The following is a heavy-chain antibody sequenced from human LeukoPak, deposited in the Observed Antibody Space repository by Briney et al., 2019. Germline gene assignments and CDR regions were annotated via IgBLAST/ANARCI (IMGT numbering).Heavy chain of an antibody. CDR1: GFSLSTRGVG. CDR3: AHKSWQYRLTWFDP. CDR2: IYWNDDK. V-gene: IGHV2-5*01. D-gene: IGHD2-2*01. J-gene: IGHJ5*02. Sequence: SGPTLLNPTPTLTLTFTFSGFSLSTRGVGVGWIRQPPGKALEWPALIYWNDDKRYSPSLKSRLTITKDTSKNQVVLTMTYMDPVDTATYYCAHKSWQYRLTWFDPWGQGTLVTVSS.